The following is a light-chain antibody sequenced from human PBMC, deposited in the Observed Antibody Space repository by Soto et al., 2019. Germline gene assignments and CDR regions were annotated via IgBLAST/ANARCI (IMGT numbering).Light chain of an antibody. CDR3: QQDGSSPWT. Sequence: EVVLTQSPGTLSLSPGERATLSCRASQSVSSSYLAWYQQKPGQAPRLLIYGASSRATGIPDRFSGNGSGTDFPRTISKLEPEDVAVYYCQQDGSSPWTLGQGTKVEIK. CDR2: GAS. CDR1: QSVSSSY. J-gene: IGKJ1*01. V-gene: IGKV3-20*01.